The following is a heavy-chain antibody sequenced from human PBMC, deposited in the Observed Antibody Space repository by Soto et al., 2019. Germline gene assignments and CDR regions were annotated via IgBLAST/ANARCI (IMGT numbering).Heavy chain of an antibody. CDR3: ARLNKGLYCSSTSCYGFDY. J-gene: IGHJ4*02. D-gene: IGHD2-2*01. V-gene: IGHV4-39*01. CDR2: IYYSGST. CDR1: GGSISSSSYY. Sequence: SETLSLTCTVSGGSISSSSYYWGWIRQPPGKGLEWIGSIYYSGSTYYNPSLKSRVTISVDTSKNQFSLKLSSVTAADTAVYYCARLNKGLYCSSTSCYGFDYWGQGTLVTVSS.